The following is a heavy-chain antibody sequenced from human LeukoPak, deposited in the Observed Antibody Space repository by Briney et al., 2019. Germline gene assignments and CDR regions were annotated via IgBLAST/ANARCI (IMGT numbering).Heavy chain of an antibody. CDR1: GFTFSSYS. CDR3: ARVRETYCSSTSCYVFDY. V-gene: IGHV3-21*01. CDR2: ISSSSSYI. Sequence: GGSLRLSCAASGFTFSSYSMNWVRQAPGKGLEWVSSISSSSSYIYYADSVKGRFTISRDNDKNSLYLQMNSLRAEDTAVYYCARVRETYCSSTSCYVFDYWGQGTLVTVSS. D-gene: IGHD2-2*01. J-gene: IGHJ4*02.